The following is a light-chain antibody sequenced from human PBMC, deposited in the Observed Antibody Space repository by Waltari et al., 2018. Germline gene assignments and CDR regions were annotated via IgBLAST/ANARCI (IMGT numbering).Light chain of an antibody. Sequence: QSVLTQPPSVSGTPGQRVTISCSGSASNIGNNLVNWSQQFPGKAPKLLIYRSDEGPAGAPDRFSGSESGTSAALAISGLQSEDEADYYCAAWDDSLNGRWVFGGGTKVTVL. CDR2: RSD. CDR1: ASNIGNNL. J-gene: IGLJ3*02. CDR3: AAWDDSLNGRWV. V-gene: IGLV1-44*01.